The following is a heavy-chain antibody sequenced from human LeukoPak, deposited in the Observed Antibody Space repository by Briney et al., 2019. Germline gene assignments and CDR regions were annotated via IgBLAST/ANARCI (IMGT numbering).Heavy chain of an antibody. CDR1: GYTFTNYA. J-gene: IGHJ1*01. CDR3: ARDRSRYSNYHAQYFQH. D-gene: IGHD4-11*01. Sequence: ASVKVSCKASGYTFTNYAIHWVRQAPGQRLEWMGWINADNGNTKYSQKFQGRVTITADESTGTAYMELSSLRSEGTAVYYCARDRSRYSNYHAQYFQHWGQGTLVTVSS. CDR2: INADNGNT. V-gene: IGHV1-3*01.